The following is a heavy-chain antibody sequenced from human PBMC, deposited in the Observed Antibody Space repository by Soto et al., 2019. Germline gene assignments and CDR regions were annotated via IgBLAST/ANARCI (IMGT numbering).Heavy chain of an antibody. CDR1: GFSISSYW. J-gene: IGHJ5*02. V-gene: IGHV3-7*01. D-gene: IGHD3-10*01. CDR3: AREGGYGSGSYYTSWFDP. CDR2: IKQDGSET. Sequence: EVQLVDSGGGLVQPWGSLRLSCAASGFSISSYWMTWVRQVPGKGLQWVAHIKQDGSETHYVGSVKGRFTVSRDNAKNTVYLQMNSLSADDTGGYYCAREGGYGSGSYYTSWFDPWGQGTLVSVSS.